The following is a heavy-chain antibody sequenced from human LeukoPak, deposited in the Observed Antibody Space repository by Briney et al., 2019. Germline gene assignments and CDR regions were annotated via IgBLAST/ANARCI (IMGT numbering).Heavy chain of an antibody. CDR3: ARGYFDLNWFDP. CDR1: GDSISGYY. CDR2: IYTSGTTNYNT. Sequence: SETLSLTCTVSGDSISGYYWSWIRQPAGKGLEWIGRIYTSGTTNYNTNYNPSLKSRVTMSVDTSKNQFSLKLSSVTAADTALYYCARGYFDLNWFDPWGQGTLVIVSS. V-gene: IGHV4-4*07. D-gene: IGHD1-26*01. J-gene: IGHJ5*02.